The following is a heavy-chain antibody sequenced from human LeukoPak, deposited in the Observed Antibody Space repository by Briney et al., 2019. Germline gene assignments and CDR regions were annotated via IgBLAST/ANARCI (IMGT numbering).Heavy chain of an antibody. Sequence: GGSLRLSCAASGFTFSLYAMSWVRQAPGKGLEWVSVIYSGGRTKYADSVKGRFTISRDNSKNTLYLQMNSLRAEDTAVYYCARGEGLFDYWGQGTLVTVSS. CDR2: IYSGGRT. J-gene: IGHJ4*02. CDR1: GFTFSLYA. CDR3: ARGEGLFDY. V-gene: IGHV3-53*01.